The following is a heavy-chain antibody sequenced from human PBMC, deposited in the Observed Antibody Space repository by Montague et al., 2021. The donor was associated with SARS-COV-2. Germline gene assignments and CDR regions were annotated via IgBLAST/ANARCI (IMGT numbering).Heavy chain of an antibody. CDR1: GFSFSNYA. Sequence: SLRLSCAASGFSFSNYAMNWVRQAPGRGLEWVSSISGSGGTTYYADSVEGRFMISRDNSKNTLYLQMNSLRAEDTAVYYCAKEGSDYYASGSYYTRLGWFDSWDQGTLVTVSS. CDR3: AKEGSDYYASGSYYTRLGWFDS. V-gene: IGHV3-23*01. D-gene: IGHD3-10*01. CDR2: ISGSGGTT. J-gene: IGHJ5*01.